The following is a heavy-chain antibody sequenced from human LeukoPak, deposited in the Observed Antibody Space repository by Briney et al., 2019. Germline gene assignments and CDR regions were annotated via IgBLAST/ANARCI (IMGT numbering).Heavy chain of an antibody. CDR2: IYHSGST. D-gene: IGHD4/OR15-4a*01. CDR3: ARQNYGAAPLRY. Sequence: SETLSLTCAVSGGSISSSNWWGWVRQPPGKGLEWIGEIYHSGSTNYNPSLKSRVTISVDKSKNQFSLKLSSVTAADTAVYYCARQNYGAAPLRYWGQGTLVTVSS. J-gene: IGHJ4*02. V-gene: IGHV4-4*02. CDR1: GGSISSSNW.